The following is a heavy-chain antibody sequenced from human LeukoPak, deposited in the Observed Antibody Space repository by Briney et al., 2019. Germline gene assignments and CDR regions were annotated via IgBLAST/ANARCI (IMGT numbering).Heavy chain of an antibody. CDR1: GFTFGDYA. CDR2: ISWNSGSI. CDR3: AKDEDSSGYDAFDI. J-gene: IGHJ3*02. D-gene: IGHD3-22*01. V-gene: IGHV3-9*01. Sequence: PGGSLRLSCAASGFTFGDYAMHWVRQAPGKGLEWVSGISWNSGSIGYADSVKGRFTISRDNAKNSLYLQMNSLRAGDTALYYCAKDEDSSGYDAFDIWGQGTMVTVSS.